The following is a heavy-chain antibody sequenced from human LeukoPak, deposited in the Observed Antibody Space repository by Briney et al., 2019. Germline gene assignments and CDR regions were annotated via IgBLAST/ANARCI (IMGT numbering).Heavy chain of an antibody. J-gene: IGHJ4*02. CDR2: IRYDGSNK. V-gene: IGHV3-30*02. D-gene: IGHD3-10*01. CDR3: ASYDYYGSGSYYKGY. CDR1: GFTFSSYG. Sequence: GGSLRLSCAASGFTFSSYGMHWVRQAPGKGLEWVAFIRYDGSNKYYADSVKGRFTISRDNSKNTLYLQMNSLRAEDTAVYYCASYDYYGSGSYYKGYWGQGTLVTVSS.